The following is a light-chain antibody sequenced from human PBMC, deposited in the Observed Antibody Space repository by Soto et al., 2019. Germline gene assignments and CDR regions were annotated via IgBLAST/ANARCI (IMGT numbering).Light chain of an antibody. CDR1: SSDVGGYNY. J-gene: IGLJ3*02. CDR3: CSYAGSNDWV. CDR2: DVS. Sequence: QSALTQPPSASGSPGQSVTISCTGTSSDVGGYNYVSWYQQHPGKAPKLIIYDVSKRPSGVPDRFSGSKSGNTASLTVSGLEAEDEDDYCWCSYAGSNDWVFGGGTKVTVL. V-gene: IGLV2-8*01.